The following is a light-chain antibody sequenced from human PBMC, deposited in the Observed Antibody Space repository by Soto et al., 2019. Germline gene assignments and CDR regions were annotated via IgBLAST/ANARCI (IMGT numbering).Light chain of an antibody. V-gene: IGLV2-14*01. CDR1: ISDIAYNF. CDR3: SSSTTTDTLRV. CDR2: EVS. Sequence: QSALTQPASVSGSPGQSITISCTGTISDIAYNFVSWYQQHPGKAPKLMIYEVSNRPSGVSNLFSGSKSGNTASLTISGLQAEDEADYYCSSSTTTDTLRVFGTGTKLTVL. J-gene: IGLJ1*01.